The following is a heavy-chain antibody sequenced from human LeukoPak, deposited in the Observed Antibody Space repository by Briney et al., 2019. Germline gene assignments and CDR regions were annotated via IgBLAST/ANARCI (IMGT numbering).Heavy chain of an antibody. CDR3: ARRTDSGSWYFDL. CDR1: GGSISNYY. Sequence: PSETLSLTCTVSGGSISNYYWSWIRQPPGMGLEWIGNIYYSGSTNYNPSLKSRVTISVETSKNQFFLKLSSVTAAVTAVYYCARRTDSGSWYFDLWGRGTLVTVSS. CDR2: IYYSGST. D-gene: IGHD6-6*01. J-gene: IGHJ2*01. V-gene: IGHV4-59*01.